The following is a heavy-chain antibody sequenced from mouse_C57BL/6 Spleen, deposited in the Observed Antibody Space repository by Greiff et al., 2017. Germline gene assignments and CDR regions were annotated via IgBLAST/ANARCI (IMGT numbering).Heavy chain of an antibody. D-gene: IGHD2-1*01. CDR3: ARLDGNYVGYFDV. CDR2: IHPNSGST. V-gene: IGHV1-64*01. CDR1: GYTFTSYW. J-gene: IGHJ1*03. Sequence: VQLQQPGAELVKPGASVKLSCKASGYTFTSYWMHWVKQRPGQGLEWIGMIHPNSGSTNYNEKFKSKATLTVDKSSSTAYMQLSSLTSEDSAVYYCARLDGNYVGYFDVWGTGTTVTVSS.